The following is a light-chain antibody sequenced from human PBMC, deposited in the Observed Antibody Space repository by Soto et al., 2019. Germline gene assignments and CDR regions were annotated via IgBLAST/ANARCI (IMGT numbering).Light chain of an antibody. J-gene: IGKJ4*01. CDR2: AAT. CDR1: QGINSR. V-gene: IGKV1-12*01. CDR3: QQGDSFPLT. Sequence: DIQMTQSPSSVSASVGYIVTITGRASQGINSRLAWYQQKPGKGPKVLIYAATSLQSGVPSRFSGSGSGTDFTLTISSLQPEDFANYYCQQGDSFPLTFGGGTKVDIK.